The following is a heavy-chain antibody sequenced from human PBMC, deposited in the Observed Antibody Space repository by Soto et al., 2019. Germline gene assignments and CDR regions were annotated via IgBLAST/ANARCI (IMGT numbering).Heavy chain of an antibody. D-gene: IGHD6-6*01. CDR2: IIPIFGTA. J-gene: IGHJ4*02. CDR1: GGTFSSHA. CDR3: AREKMSSSGYFDY. V-gene: IGHV1-69*06. Sequence: GASVKVSCKASGGTFSSHAISWVRQAPGQGLEWMGGIIPIFGTANYAQKFQGRVTITADKSTSTAYMELSSPRSEDTAVYYCAREKMSSSGYFDYWGQGTLVTVSS.